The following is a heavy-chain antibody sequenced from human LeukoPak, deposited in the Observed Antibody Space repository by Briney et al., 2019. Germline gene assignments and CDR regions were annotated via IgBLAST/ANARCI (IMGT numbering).Heavy chain of an antibody. CDR1: GFTFNSYF. V-gene: IGHV3-30-3*01. Sequence: PGRSLRLSCAASGFTFNSYFMHWLRQAPGKGLEWVAVISYDGSNKYYADSVKGRFTISRDNSKNTLYLQMNSLRAEDTAVYYCSRDRPMRLFFACFDIWGQGTMVTVSS. CDR3: SRDRPMRLFFACFDI. D-gene: IGHD3-22*01. CDR2: ISYDGSNK. J-gene: IGHJ3*02.